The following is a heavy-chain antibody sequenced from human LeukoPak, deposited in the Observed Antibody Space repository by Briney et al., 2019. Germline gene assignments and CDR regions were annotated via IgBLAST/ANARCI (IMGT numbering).Heavy chain of an antibody. CDR3: ARDPSNTSGWYIWFDF. CDR1: GYTFREYG. Sequence: ASVNVSFKASGYTFREYGISWVRQAPGQGLEWMAWICTYNGDTEYVQKLHGRFTLTSDASTNTVYMELRALTSDDTAVYYCARDPSNTSGWYIWFDFWGQGTLVTVSS. D-gene: IGHD6-19*01. CDR2: ICTYNGDT. J-gene: IGHJ5*01. V-gene: IGHV1-18*04.